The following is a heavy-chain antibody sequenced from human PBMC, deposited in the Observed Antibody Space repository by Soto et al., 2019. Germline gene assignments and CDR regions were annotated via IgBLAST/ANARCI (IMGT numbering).Heavy chain of an antibody. D-gene: IGHD1-26*01. CDR1: GFTFSSYA. J-gene: IGHJ4*02. CDR3: AKDPASGSYPDY. V-gene: IGHV3-23*01. CDR2: ISGSGGST. Sequence: EVQLLESGGGLVQPGGSLRLSCAASGFTFSSYAMSWFRQAPGKGLEWVSAISGSGGSTYYADSVKGRFTISRDNSKNTLYLQMNSLRAEDTAVYYCAKDPASGSYPDYWGQGTLVTVSS.